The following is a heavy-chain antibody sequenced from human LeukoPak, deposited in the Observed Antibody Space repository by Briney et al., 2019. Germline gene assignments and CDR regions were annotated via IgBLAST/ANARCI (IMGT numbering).Heavy chain of an antibody. V-gene: IGHV3-64D*06. CDR2: ITNNGGYT. CDR3: VIVRGYFDSSGSDY. Sequence: PGGSLRLSCSASGFTFSSYTIHWVRQAPGKGLEFVSAITNNGGYTYYADSVKGRFTISRDNSKNTVYLQMSSLRAEDTAVYYCVIVRGYFDSSGSDYWGQGTLVTVSS. J-gene: IGHJ4*02. D-gene: IGHD3-9*01. CDR1: GFTFSSYT.